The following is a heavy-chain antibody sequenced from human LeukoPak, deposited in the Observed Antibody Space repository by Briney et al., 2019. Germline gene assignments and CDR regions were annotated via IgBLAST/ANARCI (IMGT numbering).Heavy chain of an antibody. D-gene: IGHD3-22*01. CDR1: GFTFSSYS. J-gene: IGHJ4*02. V-gene: IGHV3-21*01. CDR2: ISSSSSYI. Sequence: GGSLRLSCAASGFTFSSYSMNWVRQAPGKGLEWVSSISSSSSYIYYADSVKGRFTISRDNAKNSLYLQMNSLRAEDTAVYYCARDIVTMIVGTAFDYWGQGTLVTVSS. CDR3: ARDIVTMIVGTAFDY.